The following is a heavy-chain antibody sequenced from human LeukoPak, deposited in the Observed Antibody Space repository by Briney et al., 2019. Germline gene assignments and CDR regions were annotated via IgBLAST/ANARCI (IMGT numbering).Heavy chain of an antibody. CDR3: AKDRGPQPLWFGEFIGY. CDR2: ISSSSSTI. D-gene: IGHD3-10*01. V-gene: IGHV3-48*01. CDR1: GFTFSSYS. Sequence: GGSLRLSCAASGFTFSSYSMNWVRQAPGKGLEWVSYISSSSSTIYYADSVKGRFTISRDNAKNTLYLQMNSLRAEDTAVYYCAKDRGPQPLWFGEFIGYWGQGTLVTVSS. J-gene: IGHJ4*02.